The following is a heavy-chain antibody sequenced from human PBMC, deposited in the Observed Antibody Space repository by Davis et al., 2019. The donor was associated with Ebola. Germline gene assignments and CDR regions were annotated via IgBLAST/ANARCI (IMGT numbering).Heavy chain of an antibody. D-gene: IGHD3-10*01. V-gene: IGHV3-23*01. CDR3: ARVAAFTIWFDP. Sequence: PGGSLRLSCAASGFTFSSYAMSWIRQAPGKGLEWVSAISGSGGSTYYADSVKGRFTISRDNSKNSLYLQMNSLRDEDTAVYYCARVAAFTIWFDPWGQGTLVTVSS. CDR2: ISGSGGST. CDR1: GFTFSSYA. J-gene: IGHJ5*02.